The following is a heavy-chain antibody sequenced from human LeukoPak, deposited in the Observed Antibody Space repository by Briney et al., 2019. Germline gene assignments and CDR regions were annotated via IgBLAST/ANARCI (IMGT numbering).Heavy chain of an antibody. Sequence: GASVKVSCKASGYTFTGYYMHWVRQAPGQGLEWMGWINPNSGGTNYAQKLQGRVTMTRDTSISTAYMELSRLRSDDTAVYYCARGVGALLLWFGGSAFDYWGQGTLVTVSS. V-gene: IGHV1-2*02. CDR1: GYTFTGYY. CDR2: INPNSGGT. CDR3: ARGVGALLLWFGGSAFDY. D-gene: IGHD3-10*01. J-gene: IGHJ4*02.